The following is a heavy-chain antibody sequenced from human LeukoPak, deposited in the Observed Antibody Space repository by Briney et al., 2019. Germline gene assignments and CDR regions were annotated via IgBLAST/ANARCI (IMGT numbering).Heavy chain of an antibody. J-gene: IGHJ4*02. Sequence: PSQTLSLTCTVSGVSISSGSYYWSWIRQPAGKGLEWIGRIYTSGSTNYNPSLKSRVTISVDTSKNQFSLKLSSVTAADTAVYYCASSSSWSDYWGQGTLVTVSS. CDR1: GVSISSGSYY. CDR2: IYTSGST. CDR3: ASSSSWSDY. V-gene: IGHV4-61*02. D-gene: IGHD6-13*01.